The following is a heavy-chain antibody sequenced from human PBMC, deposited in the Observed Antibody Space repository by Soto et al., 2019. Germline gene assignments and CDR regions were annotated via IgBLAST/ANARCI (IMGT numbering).Heavy chain of an antibody. CDR2: IYYSGST. D-gene: IGHD2-2*01. Sequence: SETLSLTCTVSGGSFSSGGYYWSWIRQHPGKGLEWIGYIYYSGSTYYNPPLKSRVTISVDTSKNQFSLKLSSVTAADTAVYYCASIVVVPAAINYYYYYMDVWGKGTTVTVSS. J-gene: IGHJ6*03. V-gene: IGHV4-31*03. CDR1: GGSFSSGGYY. CDR3: ASIVVVPAAINYYYYYMDV.